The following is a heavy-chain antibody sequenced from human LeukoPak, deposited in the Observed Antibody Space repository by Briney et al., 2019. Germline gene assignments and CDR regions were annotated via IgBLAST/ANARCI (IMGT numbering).Heavy chain of an antibody. CDR2: IYYSGST. CDR1: GGSVSSGSYY. V-gene: IGHV4-61*01. J-gene: IGHJ4*02. Sequence: SETLSLTCTVSGGSVSSGSYYWSWIRQPPGKGLEWIEYIYYSGSTNYNPSLKSRVTISVDTSKNQFSLKLSSVTAADTAVYYCARASIAVAANFDYWGQGTLVTVSS. D-gene: IGHD6-19*01. CDR3: ARASIAVAANFDY.